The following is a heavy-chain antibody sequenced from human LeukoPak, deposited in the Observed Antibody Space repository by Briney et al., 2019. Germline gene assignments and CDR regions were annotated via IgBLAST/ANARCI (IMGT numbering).Heavy chain of an antibody. CDR3: AKDSRWRATGYYGY. Sequence: GGSLRLSCAASGFIFSSYAMSWVRQAPGKGLEWVSAISGSGGSTYYADSVKGRFTISRDNSKNTLYLQMNSLRAEDTAVYYCAKDSRWRATGYYGYWGQGTLVTVSS. CDR2: ISGSGGST. J-gene: IGHJ4*02. D-gene: IGHD3-9*01. CDR1: GFIFSSYA. V-gene: IGHV3-23*01.